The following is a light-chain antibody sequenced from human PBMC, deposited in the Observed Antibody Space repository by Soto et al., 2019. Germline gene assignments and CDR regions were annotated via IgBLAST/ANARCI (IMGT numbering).Light chain of an antibody. Sequence: DIQMTQSPSSLSASVGDRVTITCRASQSINTYLNWYQQNPGRAPKLLIFGASSLQSGVPSRFSGSGSGTDFTLTISSLQPEDFATYYCQQSYSTLPITFGQGTRLEMK. CDR3: QQSYSTLPIT. CDR2: GAS. J-gene: IGKJ5*01. CDR1: QSINTY. V-gene: IGKV1-39*01.